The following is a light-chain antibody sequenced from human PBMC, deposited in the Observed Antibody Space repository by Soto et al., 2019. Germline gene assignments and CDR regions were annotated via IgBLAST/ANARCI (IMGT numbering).Light chain of an antibody. CDR3: QQYNNWPPYT. CDR2: GAS. CDR1: QSVSSN. V-gene: IGKV3-15*01. Sequence: EIVMTQSPATLSVSPGERATLSCRANQSVSSNLAWYQQKPGQAPRLLIYGASNRATGIPARFSGSGSGTEFTLTISSLQSEDFAVYYCQQYNNWPPYTFGQGTKLEIK. J-gene: IGKJ2*01.